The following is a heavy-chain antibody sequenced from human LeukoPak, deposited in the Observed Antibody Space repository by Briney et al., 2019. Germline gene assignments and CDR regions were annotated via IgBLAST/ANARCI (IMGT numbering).Heavy chain of an antibody. D-gene: IGHD3-22*01. CDR2: INPNSGGT. J-gene: IGHJ4*02. CDR1: GYTFTGYY. V-gene: IGHV1-2*02. Sequence: GASVKVSCKASGYTFTGYYMHWVRQAPGQGLEWMGWINPNSGGTNYAQKFQGRVTMTRDTSISTAYMELSRLRSEDTAVYYCAREAIHDYDSSGYYDLWGQGTLVTVSS. CDR3: AREAIHDYDSSGYYDL.